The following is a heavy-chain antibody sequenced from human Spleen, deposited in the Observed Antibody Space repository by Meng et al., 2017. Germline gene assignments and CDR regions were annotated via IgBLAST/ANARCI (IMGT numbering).Heavy chain of an antibody. CDR1: GLTFSSYS. J-gene: IGHJ4*02. CDR3: ARGPPFDFWSGPPDY. CDR2: ISSSSSYI. D-gene: IGHD3-3*01. Sequence: GGSLRLSCAASGLTFSSYSMNWVRQAPGKGLEWVSSISSSSSYIYYADSVKGRFTISRDNAKNSLYLQMNSLRAEDTAVYYCARGPPFDFWSGPPDYWGQGTLVTVSS. V-gene: IGHV3-21*01.